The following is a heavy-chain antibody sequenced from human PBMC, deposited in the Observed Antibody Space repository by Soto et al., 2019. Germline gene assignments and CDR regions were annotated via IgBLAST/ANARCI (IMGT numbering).Heavy chain of an antibody. CDR2: ISAYNGNT. CDR3: ARATPTEAAVAEFDY. CDR1: GYTFTSYG. D-gene: IGHD6-19*01. Sequence: GASVKVSCKASGYTFTSYGISWVRQAPGQGLEWMGWISAYNGNTNYAQKLQGRVTMTTDTSTSTAYMELRSLRSDDTAVYYCARATPTEAAVAEFDYWGQGTLVTVSS. J-gene: IGHJ4*02. V-gene: IGHV1-18*01.